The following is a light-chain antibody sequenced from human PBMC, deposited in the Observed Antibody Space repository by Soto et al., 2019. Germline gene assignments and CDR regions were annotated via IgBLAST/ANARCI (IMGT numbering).Light chain of an antibody. CDR3: SSYTSSSNVV. Sequence: QSALTQPASVSGSPGQSITISCTGTSSDVGGYNYVSWYQQHPGKAPKLMIYEVSNRPSGVSNRFSGSKSGKTASLTISGLQADDEADYYCSSYTSSSNVVFGGGTPLTVL. J-gene: IGLJ2*01. CDR2: EVS. V-gene: IGLV2-14*01. CDR1: SSDVGGYNY.